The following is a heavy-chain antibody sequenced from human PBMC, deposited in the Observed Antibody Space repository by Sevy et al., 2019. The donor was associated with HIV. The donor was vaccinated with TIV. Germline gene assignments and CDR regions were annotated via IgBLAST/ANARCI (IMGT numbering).Heavy chain of an antibody. CDR3: ARDLTRHYYDSSGYLSPPYNWFYP. J-gene: IGHJ5*02. D-gene: IGHD3-22*01. Sequence: GGSLRLSCAASGFTFSSYSMNWVRQAPGKGLEWVSYISSSSSTIYYADSVKGRFTISRDNAKNSLYLQMNSLRDEDTAVYYCARDLTRHYYDSSGYLSPPYNWFYPWGQGTLVTVSS. CDR1: GFTFSSYS. V-gene: IGHV3-48*02. CDR2: ISSSSSTI.